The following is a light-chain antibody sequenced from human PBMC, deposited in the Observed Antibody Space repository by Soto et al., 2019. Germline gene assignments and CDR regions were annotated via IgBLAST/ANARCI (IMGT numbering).Light chain of an antibody. CDR2: EVS. CDR3: SSYRNISTPIV. V-gene: IGLV2-14*01. CDR1: RIDVGAYNY. Sequence: QSVLTQPASVSGSPGQSITISCTGTRIDVGAYNYVSWYQQHPGKAPKLMIHEVSYRPSGVADRFSGSKSGNTASLTISGLQAEDESDYYCSSYRNISTPIVYGTGTKLTVL. J-gene: IGLJ1*01.